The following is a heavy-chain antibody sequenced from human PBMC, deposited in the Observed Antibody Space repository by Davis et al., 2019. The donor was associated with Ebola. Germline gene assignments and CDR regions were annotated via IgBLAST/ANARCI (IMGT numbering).Heavy chain of an antibody. J-gene: IGHJ6*02. V-gene: IGHV5-10-1*01. D-gene: IGHD3-16*01. CDR1: GYSFTSYW. CDR3: ARFGGIRAFSGMDV. Sequence: KVSCKGSGYSFTSYWISWVRQLPGKGLEWMGRIDPSDSYTNYSPSFQGHVTISADKSISTAYLQWSSLKASDTAMYYCARFGGIRAFSGMDVWGQGTTVTVSS. CDR2: IDPSDSYT.